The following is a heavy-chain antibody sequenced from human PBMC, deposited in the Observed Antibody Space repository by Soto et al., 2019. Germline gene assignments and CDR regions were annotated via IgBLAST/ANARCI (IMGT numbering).Heavy chain of an antibody. CDR1: GYSFRSYA. V-gene: IGHV1-3*01. D-gene: IGHD3-3*01. CDR3: ANTIFGNSNWFDP. CDR2: INAVNGNT. J-gene: IGHJ5*02. Sequence: GASVNVTGEASGYSFRSYARHWVRHAPGQRLEWMGWINAVNGNTKYSQKFQGRVTITRDTSASTAYMELSSLRSEDTAVYYCANTIFGNSNWFDPWGQGTLVTVSS.